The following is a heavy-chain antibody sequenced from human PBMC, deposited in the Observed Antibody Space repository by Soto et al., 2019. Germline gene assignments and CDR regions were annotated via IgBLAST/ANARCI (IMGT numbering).Heavy chain of an antibody. D-gene: IGHD5-12*01. CDR3: ARGTVATWNN. J-gene: IGHJ4*02. V-gene: IGHV3-74*01. Sequence: EVQLVESGGTLVQPGGSLRLSCAASGFTFSAYWMYWVRQAPGKGLVWVSHISSDGSRTSYADSVKGRFTISRDNAKNTVYLQMNSLRADDTAVYYCARGTVATWNNGGQGTLVTVSS. CDR2: ISSDGSRT. CDR1: GFTFSAYW.